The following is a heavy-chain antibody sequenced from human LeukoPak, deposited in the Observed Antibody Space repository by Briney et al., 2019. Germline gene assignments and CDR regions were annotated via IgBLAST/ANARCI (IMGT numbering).Heavy chain of an antibody. V-gene: IGHV1-2*02. J-gene: IGHJ4*02. CDR2: INPNSGGT. D-gene: IGHD4-17*01. Sequence: ASVKVSCKASGYTFTGYYMHWVRQAPGQGLEWMGWINPNSGGTNYAQKFQGRVTMTEDTSTDTAYMELSSLRSENTAVYYCATDFIYYGDHLPYDYWGQGTLVTVSS. CDR1: GYTFTGYY. CDR3: ATDFIYYGDHLPYDY.